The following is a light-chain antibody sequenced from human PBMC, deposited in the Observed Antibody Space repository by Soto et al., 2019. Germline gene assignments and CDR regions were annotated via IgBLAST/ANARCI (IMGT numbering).Light chain of an antibody. CDR1: QSISSW. J-gene: IGKJ1*01. V-gene: IGKV1-5*01. CDR2: DAS. CDR3: QQYNSYSRT. Sequence: DIQMTQSPSTLSASVGDRVTITCRASQSISSWLAWYQQKPGKAPKPLIYDASSLESGVPSRFSGSGSGTEFTLTISSLQXDDFATYYCQQYNSYSRTFGQGTKVDI.